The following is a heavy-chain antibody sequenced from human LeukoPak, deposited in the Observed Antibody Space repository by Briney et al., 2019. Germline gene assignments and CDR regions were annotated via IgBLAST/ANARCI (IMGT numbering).Heavy chain of an antibody. CDR3: AREQTGAPLHDAFDI. D-gene: IGHD1-26*01. CDR1: GFTFDDYG. CDR2: INWNGGST. Sequence: PGGSLRLSCAASGFTFDDYGMSWVRQAPGKGLEWVSGINWNGGSTGYADSVKGRFTISRDNAKNSLYLQMNSLRAEDTALYYCAREQTGAPLHDAFDIWGQGTMVTVSS. V-gene: IGHV3-20*04. J-gene: IGHJ3*02.